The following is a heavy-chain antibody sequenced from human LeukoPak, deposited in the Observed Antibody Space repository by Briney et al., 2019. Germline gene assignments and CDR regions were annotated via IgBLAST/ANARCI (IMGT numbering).Heavy chain of an antibody. CDR2: INHSGST. J-gene: IGHJ4*02. Sequence: SETLSLTCAVYGGSFSGYYWSWIRQPPGKGLEWIGEINHSGSTNYNPSLKSRVTISVDTSKNQFSLKLSSVTAAGTAVYYCARGGGSSSSVDYWGQGTLVTVSS. D-gene: IGHD6-6*01. V-gene: IGHV4-34*01. CDR1: GGSFSGYY. CDR3: ARGGGSSSSVDY.